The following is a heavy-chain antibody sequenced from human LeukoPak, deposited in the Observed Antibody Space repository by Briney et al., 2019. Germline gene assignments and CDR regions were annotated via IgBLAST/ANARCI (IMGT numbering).Heavy chain of an antibody. CDR1: GFTFSSYA. D-gene: IGHD5-24*01. CDR2: ISYDGSNK. V-gene: IGHV3-30-3*01. CDR3: ARHGDGYGY. J-gene: IGHJ4*02. Sequence: GGSLRLSCAASGFTFSSYAMHWVRQAPGKGLEWVAVISYDGSNKYYADSVKGRFTISRDNSKNTLYLQMNSLRAEDTAVYYCARHGDGYGYWGQGTLVTVSS.